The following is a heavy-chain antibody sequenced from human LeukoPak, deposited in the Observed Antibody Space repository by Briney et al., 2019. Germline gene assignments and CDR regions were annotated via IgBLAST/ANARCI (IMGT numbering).Heavy chain of an antibody. V-gene: IGHV4-34*03. CDR3: HAMTTVTYGRADAFDI. D-gene: IGHD4-17*01. CDR1: GGSFGGYY. J-gene: IGHJ3*02. CDR2: INHSGNT. Sequence: SETLSLTCAVFGGSFGGYYWNWIRQSPGKGLEWIGEINHSGNTNYNPSLKSRVTISVDTSKNQFSLNVKSATAADTAVYYCHAMTTVTYGRADAFDIWGQGTMVTVSS.